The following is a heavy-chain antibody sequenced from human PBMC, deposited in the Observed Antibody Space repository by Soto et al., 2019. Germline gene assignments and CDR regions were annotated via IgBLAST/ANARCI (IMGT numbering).Heavy chain of an antibody. CDR1: GGSISSYY. CDR2: IYYSGST. Sequence: PSETLSLTCTVSGGSISSYYWSWIRQPPGKGLEWVGYIYYSGSTNYNPSLKSRVTISVDTSKNQFSLKLSSVTAAGTAVYYCARQWELLAEAFDIWGQGTMVTVSS. CDR3: ARQWELLAEAFDI. D-gene: IGHD1-26*01. J-gene: IGHJ3*02. V-gene: IGHV4-59*01.